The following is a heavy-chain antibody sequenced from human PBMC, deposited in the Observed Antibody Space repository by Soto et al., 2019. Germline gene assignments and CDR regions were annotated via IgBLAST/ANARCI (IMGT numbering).Heavy chain of an antibody. Sequence: QLQLQESGSGLVKPSQTLSLTCAVSGGSISSGGYSWNWIRQPPGKGLEWIGYIYHSGSTYYNPSLKRRVSVSVDKSKNQFSLKLSSVTAADTAVYYCARDDLYGGWFDPWGQGTLVTVSS. CDR1: GGSISSGGYS. CDR3: ARDDLYGGWFDP. D-gene: IGHD4-17*01. CDR2: IYHSGST. V-gene: IGHV4-30-2*01. J-gene: IGHJ5*02.